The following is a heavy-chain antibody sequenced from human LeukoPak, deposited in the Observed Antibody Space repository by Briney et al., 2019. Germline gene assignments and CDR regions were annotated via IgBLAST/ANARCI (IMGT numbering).Heavy chain of an antibody. D-gene: IGHD5-24*01. Sequence: SETLSLTCTVSGGSISSSSYYWGWIRQPPGKGLEWIGSIYYSGSTYYNPSLKSRVTISVDTSKNQFSLKLSSVTAADTAVYYCARPQKDGYNFWYFDLWGRGTLVTVSS. CDR1: GGSISSSSYY. CDR3: ARPQKDGYNFWYFDL. V-gene: IGHV4-39*07. CDR2: IYYSGST. J-gene: IGHJ2*01.